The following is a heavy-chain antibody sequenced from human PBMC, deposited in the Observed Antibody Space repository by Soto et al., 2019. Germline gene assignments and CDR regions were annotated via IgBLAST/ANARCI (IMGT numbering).Heavy chain of an antibody. CDR3: ARVGGYSYGSYYYYGMDV. Sequence: SVKVSCKASGGTFSSYAISWVRQAPGQGLEWMGGIIPIFGTANYAQKFQGRVTITADESTSTAYMELSSLRSEDTAVYYCARVGGYSYGSYYYYGMDVWGQGTTVTVSS. J-gene: IGHJ6*02. D-gene: IGHD5-18*01. V-gene: IGHV1-69*13. CDR1: GGTFSSYA. CDR2: IIPIFGTA.